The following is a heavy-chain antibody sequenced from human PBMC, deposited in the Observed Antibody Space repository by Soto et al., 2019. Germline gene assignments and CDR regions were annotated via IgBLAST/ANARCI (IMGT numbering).Heavy chain of an antibody. V-gene: IGHV1-3*01. J-gene: IGHJ4*02. Sequence: QVLLVQPGAEVKKPGASVKVSCKASGYTFTTYTVQWVRQAPGQRLEWMGWINAGNGNTKYSQKFQGRVTITKDTSATTVYVELSSLRSEVTAVYYCARDQNFWGDRWLDYWGQGKLVTVSS. CDR2: INAGNGNT. D-gene: IGHD2-21*02. CDR3: ARDQNFWGDRWLDY. CDR1: GYTFTTYT.